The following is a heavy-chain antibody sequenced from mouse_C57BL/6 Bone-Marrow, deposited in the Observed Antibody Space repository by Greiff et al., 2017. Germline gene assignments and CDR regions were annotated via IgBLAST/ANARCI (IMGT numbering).Heavy chain of an antibody. D-gene: IGHD2-4*01. CDR3: ARHPHYDYDYFDY. V-gene: IGHV5-6*01. CDR1: GFTFSSYG. Sequence: DVQLVESGGDLVKPGGSLKLSCAASGFTFSSYGMSWVRQTPDKRLEWVATISSGGSYTYYPDSVKGRFTISRDNAKNTLYLQMSSLKSEDTAMYYCARHPHYDYDYFDYWGQGTTLTVSS. CDR2: ISSGGSYT. J-gene: IGHJ2*01.